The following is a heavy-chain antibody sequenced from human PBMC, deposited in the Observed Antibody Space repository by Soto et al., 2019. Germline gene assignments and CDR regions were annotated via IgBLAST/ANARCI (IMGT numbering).Heavy chain of an antibody. V-gene: IGHV1-69*14. CDR3: AKGEGPKSVASSLYYYGIDA. D-gene: IGHD5-12*01. Sequence: QVQLVQSGAEVKKPGSSVKVSCKASGDIVSSYTISWVRQAPRQGLEWMGGAIPIIDRVTYAQNSRGRVTITVDKSKTTASMELTNLTSFDTAVYYCAKGEGPKSVASSLYYYGIDAWGQGTTVTVSS. J-gene: IGHJ6*02. CDR1: GDIVSSYT. CDR2: AIPIIDRV.